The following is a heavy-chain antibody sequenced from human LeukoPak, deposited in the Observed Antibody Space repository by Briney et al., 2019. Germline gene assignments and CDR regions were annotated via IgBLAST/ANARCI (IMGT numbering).Heavy chain of an antibody. CDR2: IYHSGST. CDR3: ARVGSGSWDWFDP. CDR1: GGSISSSNW. Sequence: SGTLSLTCAVSGGSISSSNWWSWVRQPPGKGLEWIGEIYHSGSTNYNPSLKSRVTISADKSISTAYLQWSSLKASDTAMYYCARVGSGSWDWFDPWGQGTLVTVSS. J-gene: IGHJ5*02. V-gene: IGHV4-4*02. D-gene: IGHD3-10*01.